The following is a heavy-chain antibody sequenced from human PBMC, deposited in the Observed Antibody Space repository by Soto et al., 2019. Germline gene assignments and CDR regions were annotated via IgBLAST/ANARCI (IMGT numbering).Heavy chain of an antibody. CDR1: GFTFSTYW. V-gene: IGHV3-74*01. J-gene: IGHJ4*02. CDR2: LDNDGTNT. D-gene: IGHD3-16*01. Sequence: AGSLRLSCAASGFTFSTYWMHWVRQAPGKGLVWVSRLDNDGTNTRYADSVKGGFTVSRDNGKNTVYLQMDSLRAEDTAVYYCARDGGTYFDYWGQGTLVTVSS. CDR3: ARDGGTYFDY.